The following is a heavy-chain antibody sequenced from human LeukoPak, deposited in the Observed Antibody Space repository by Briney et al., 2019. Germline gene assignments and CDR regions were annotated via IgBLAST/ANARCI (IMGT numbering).Heavy chain of an antibody. CDR3: AREGTYYGPKGWFDP. V-gene: IGHV1-46*01. J-gene: IGHJ5*02. D-gene: IGHD3-3*01. CDR1: GYTFTSYY. CDR2: INPSGGST. Sequence: ASAKVSCKASGYTFTSYYMHWVRQAPGQGLEWMGIINPSGGSTSYAQKFQGRVTMTRDTSTSTVYMELSSLRSEDTAVYYCAREGTYYGPKGWFDPWGQGTLVTVSS.